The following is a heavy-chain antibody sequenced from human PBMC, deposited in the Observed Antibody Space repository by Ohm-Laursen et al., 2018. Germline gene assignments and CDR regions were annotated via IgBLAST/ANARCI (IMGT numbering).Heavy chain of an antibody. J-gene: IGHJ4*02. V-gene: IGHV1-69*04. CDR1: GGTFSNYA. Sequence: GATVKISCKASGGTFSNYAISWVRQAPGQGLEWMGRIIPILGVANYAQKFQGRVTITADKSTSTAYMELSSLRSEDTAVYYCARVTEYRSSWEHSFDYWGQGTLVTVSS. CDR2: IIPILGVA. D-gene: IGHD6-13*01. CDR3: ARVTEYRSSWEHSFDY.